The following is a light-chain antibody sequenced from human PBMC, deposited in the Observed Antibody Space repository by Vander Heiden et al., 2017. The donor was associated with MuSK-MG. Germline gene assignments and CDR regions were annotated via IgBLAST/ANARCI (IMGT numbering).Light chain of an antibody. CDR1: SSDIGTYIY. CDR3: HSHTSMSTDV. J-gene: IGLJ1*01. Sequence: QSALTQPASVSGSPGQSITISCTGTSSDIGTYIYVSWYQQHPGKAPKLMIYEVSNRPSGVSNRFSGSKSGNTASLTISGLQPEDEADYYCHSHTSMSTDVFGTGTKVTVL. V-gene: IGLV2-14*01. CDR2: EVS.